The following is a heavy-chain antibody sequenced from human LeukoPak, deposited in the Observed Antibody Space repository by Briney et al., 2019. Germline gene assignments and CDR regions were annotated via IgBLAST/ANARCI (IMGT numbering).Heavy chain of an antibody. CDR2: INHSGST. CDR1: GGSFSGYY. V-gene: IGHV4-34*01. D-gene: IGHD3-22*01. J-gene: IGHJ4*02. Sequence: SETLSLTCAVYGGSFSGYYWSWIRQPPGKGLEWIGEINHSGSTNYNPSLKSRVTISVDTSKNQFSLKLSSVTAADTGVYYCARGRRYYYDSSGYLRNFDYWGQGTLVTVSS. CDR3: ARGRRYYYDSSGYLRNFDY.